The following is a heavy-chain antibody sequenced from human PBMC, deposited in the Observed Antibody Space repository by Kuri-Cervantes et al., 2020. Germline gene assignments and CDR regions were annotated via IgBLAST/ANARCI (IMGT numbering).Heavy chain of an antibody. CDR2: ISPYNGNT. CDR1: GYTFINHG. D-gene: IGHD2-15*01. CDR3: ARKFCSGGSCYSFWFDP. Sequence: ASVKVSCKTSGYTFINHGITWVRQAPGQGLEWMGWISPYNGNTEYAQKFQGRATMTTDTSTSTAYMEVRSLRSDDTAVYYCARKFCSGGSCYSFWFDPWGQGTLVTVSS. J-gene: IGHJ5*02. V-gene: IGHV1-18*01.